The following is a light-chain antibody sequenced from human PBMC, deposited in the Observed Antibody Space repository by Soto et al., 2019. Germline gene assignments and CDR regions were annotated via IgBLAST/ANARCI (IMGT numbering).Light chain of an antibody. Sequence: DIQMTQSPSFLSASVGDRVTISCRASQAINTYLNWYQQKPGKAPKLLIYGTSDLQNGVPSRFSSGGAGTDFTLTISSMQPEDYATYYCQQSYSTLLLTFGQGTRLEVK. V-gene: IGKV1-39*01. J-gene: IGKJ5*01. CDR2: GTS. CDR1: QAINTY. CDR3: QQSYSTLLLT.